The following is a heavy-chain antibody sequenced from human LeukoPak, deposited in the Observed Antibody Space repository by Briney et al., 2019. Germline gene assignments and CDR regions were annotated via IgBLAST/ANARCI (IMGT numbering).Heavy chain of an antibody. CDR3: APTVVFDP. Sequence: PGGSLRLSCAASGFTFSSYSTSWVRQAPGNGLEWVSSISSSSSYIYYADSVKGRFTISRGNAKNSLYLQMNSLRAEDTAVYYCAPTVVFDPWGQGTLVTVSS. D-gene: IGHD4-23*01. J-gene: IGHJ5*02. CDR1: GFTFSSYS. V-gene: IGHV3-21*01. CDR2: ISSSSSYI.